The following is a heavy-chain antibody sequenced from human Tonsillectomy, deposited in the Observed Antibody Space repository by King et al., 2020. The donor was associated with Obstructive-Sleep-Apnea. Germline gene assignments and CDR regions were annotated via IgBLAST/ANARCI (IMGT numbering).Heavy chain of an antibody. J-gene: IGHJ3*02. CDR1: GGSFSDYY. D-gene: IGHD3-9*01. V-gene: IGHV4-34*01. CDR2: INHSGST. CDR3: ARGGAYYDVLTGSRRLYAFDI. Sequence: VQLQQWGAGMLKPSETLSLNCGVFGGSFSDYYWSWIRQPPGRGLEWIGEINHSGSTNYNPSLKSRVTISIDTSKNQVSLKLNSVTAADTTVYYCARGGAYYDVLTGSRRLYAFDIWGQGTMVTVSS.